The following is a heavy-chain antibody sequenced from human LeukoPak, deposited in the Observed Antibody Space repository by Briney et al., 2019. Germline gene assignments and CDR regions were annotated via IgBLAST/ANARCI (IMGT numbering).Heavy chain of an antibody. J-gene: IGHJ4*02. Sequence: SETLSLTCTASGGSISSYYWSWIRQPPGKGLEWIGYIYYSGSTNYNPSLKSRVTISVDTSKNQFSLKLSSVTAADTAVYYCARSYYDSSGPDYWGQGTLVTVSS. CDR3: ARSYYDSSGPDY. D-gene: IGHD3-22*01. CDR1: GGSISSYY. CDR2: IYYSGST. V-gene: IGHV4-59*01.